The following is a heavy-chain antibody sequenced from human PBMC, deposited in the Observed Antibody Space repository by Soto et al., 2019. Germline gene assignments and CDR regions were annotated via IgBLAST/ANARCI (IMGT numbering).Heavy chain of an antibody. CDR2: ISSSSSTI. Sequence: GGSLRLSCAASGFTFSSYSMNWVRQAPGKGLEWVSYISSSSSTIYYADSVKGRFTISRDNAKNSLYLQMNSLRDEDTAVYYCARVVVVPKLLDLINWFDPWGQGTLVTVSS. CDR1: GFTFSSYS. D-gene: IGHD3-22*01. J-gene: IGHJ5*02. CDR3: ARVVVVPKLLDLINWFDP. V-gene: IGHV3-48*02.